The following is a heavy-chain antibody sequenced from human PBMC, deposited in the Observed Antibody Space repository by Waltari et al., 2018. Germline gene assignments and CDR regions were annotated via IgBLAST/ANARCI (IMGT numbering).Heavy chain of an antibody. V-gene: IGHV4-39*01. D-gene: IGHD6-19*01. Sequence: QLQLQESGPGLVKPSETLSLSCSVSGDSISRRNYYWGWIRQPPGKGLEWIASVYYSGTTYYNPSLKSRVTISVDTSKNQFSLKLSSVTAADTAVYYCATKRESSASGFDYWGQGTLVTVSS. CDR1: GDSISRRNYY. J-gene: IGHJ4*02. CDR3: ATKRESSASGFDY. CDR2: VYYSGTT.